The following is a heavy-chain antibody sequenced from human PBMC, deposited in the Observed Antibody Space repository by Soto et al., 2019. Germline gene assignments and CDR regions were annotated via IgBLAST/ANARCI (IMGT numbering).Heavy chain of an antibody. V-gene: IGHV3-72*01. CDR3: ARDHLYDSSGYYYLSPWFDP. CDR1: GFTFSSYG. Sequence: GGSLRLSCAASGFTFSSYGMHWVRQAPGKGLEWVGRIKNKANGYKTEYAASVEGRITISRDDSKNSLSLQINSLRAEDTAVYYCARDHLYDSSGYYYLSPWFDPWGQGTLVTVSS. D-gene: IGHD3-22*01. J-gene: IGHJ5*02. CDR2: IKNKANGYKT.